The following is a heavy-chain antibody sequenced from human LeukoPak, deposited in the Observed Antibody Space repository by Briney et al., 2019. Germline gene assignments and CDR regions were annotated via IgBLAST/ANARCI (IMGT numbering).Heavy chain of an antibody. J-gene: IGHJ5*02. D-gene: IGHD6-6*01. Sequence: SVKVSCKASGGSFSSYAISWVRQAPGQGLEWMGGIIPIFGTANYAQKFQGRVTITTDESTSTAYMELSSLRSEDTAVYYCASGLEVPLALNWFDPWGQGTLVTVSS. V-gene: IGHV1-69*05. CDR2: IIPIFGTA. CDR3: ASGLEVPLALNWFDP. CDR1: GGSFSSYA.